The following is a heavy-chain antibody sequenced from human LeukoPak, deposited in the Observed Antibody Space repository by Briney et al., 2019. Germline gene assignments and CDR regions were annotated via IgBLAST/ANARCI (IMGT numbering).Heavy chain of an antibody. CDR1: GGTFSSYA. CDR2: IIPILGIA. V-gene: IGHV1-69*04. D-gene: IGHD6-13*01. Sequence: GASVKVSCKASGGTFSSYAISWVRQAPGQGLEWMGRIIPILGIANYAQKFQGRVTITTDESTSTAYMELSSLRSEDTAVYYCARGFTLYSSSWYYFDYWGQGTLVTVSS. CDR3: ARGFTLYSSSWYYFDY. J-gene: IGHJ4*02.